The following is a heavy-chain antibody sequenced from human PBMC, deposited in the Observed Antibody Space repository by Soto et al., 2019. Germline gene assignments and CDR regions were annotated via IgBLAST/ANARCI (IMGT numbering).Heavy chain of an antibody. Sequence: PGGSLRLSCAASGFTFSSYGMHWVRQAPGKGLEWVAVIWYDGGNKYYADSVKGRFTISRDNSKNTLYLQMNSLRAEDTAVYYCARSVVPAAYYGMDVWGQGTTVTVS. V-gene: IGHV3-33*01. CDR1: GFTFSSYG. J-gene: IGHJ6*02. CDR3: ARSVVPAAYYGMDV. D-gene: IGHD2-2*01. CDR2: IWYDGGNK.